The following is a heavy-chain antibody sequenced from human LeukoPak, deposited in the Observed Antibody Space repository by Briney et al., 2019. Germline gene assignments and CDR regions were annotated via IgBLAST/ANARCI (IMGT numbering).Heavy chain of an antibody. CDR1: GGSISSYY. CDR3: ARDRGETYCSGGSCYRLGYGMDV. D-gene: IGHD2-15*01. CDR2: IYYSGST. J-gene: IGHJ6*02. V-gene: IGHV4-59*01. Sequence: SETLSLTCTVSGGSISSYYWSWIRQPPGKGLEWIGYIYYSGSTNYNPSLKSRVTISVDTSKNQFSLKLSSVTAADTAVYYCARDRGETYCSGGSCYRLGYGMDVWGQGTLVTVSS.